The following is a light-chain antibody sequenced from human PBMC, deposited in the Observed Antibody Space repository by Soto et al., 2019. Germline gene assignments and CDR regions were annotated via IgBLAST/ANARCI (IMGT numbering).Light chain of an antibody. CDR1: QGISNW. CDR2: AVS. J-gene: IGKJ4*01. V-gene: IGKV1-12*01. Sequence: DIQMTQSPSSVSASVGDRVTISCRASQGISNWLAWYQQKPGKAPNLLIYAVSNLQSGVPSTFSGSGSGTEFTLTISSLQPEDFATYFCHQAYSFPLTFGGGTKVEIK. CDR3: HQAYSFPLT.